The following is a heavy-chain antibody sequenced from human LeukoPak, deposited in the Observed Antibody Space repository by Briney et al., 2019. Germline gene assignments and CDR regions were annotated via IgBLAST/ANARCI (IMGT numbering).Heavy chain of an antibody. CDR1: GGSISSYY. CDR2: IYTSGST. Sequence: SETLSLTCTVSGGSISSYYWSWIRQPAGKGLEWIGRIYTSGSTNYNPSLKSRVTISVDKSKNQFSLKLSSVTAADTTVYYCARERGCYDSSYAFDIWGQGTMVTVSS. J-gene: IGHJ3*02. D-gene: IGHD3-22*01. V-gene: IGHV4-4*07. CDR3: ARERGCYDSSYAFDI.